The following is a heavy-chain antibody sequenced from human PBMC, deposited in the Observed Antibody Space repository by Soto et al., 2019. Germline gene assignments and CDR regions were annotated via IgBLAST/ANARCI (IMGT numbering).Heavy chain of an antibody. CDR3: TTDPEPDTAMVDSGTGY. D-gene: IGHD5-18*01. CDR1: GFTFSNAW. J-gene: IGHJ4*02. Sequence: GGSLRLSCAASGFTFSNAWMNWVRQAPGKGLEWVGRIKSKTDGGTTDYAAPVKGRFTISRDDSKNTLYLQMNSLKTEDTAVYYCTTDPEPDTAMVDSGTGYWGQGTLVTVSS. V-gene: IGHV3-15*07. CDR2: IKSKTDGGTT.